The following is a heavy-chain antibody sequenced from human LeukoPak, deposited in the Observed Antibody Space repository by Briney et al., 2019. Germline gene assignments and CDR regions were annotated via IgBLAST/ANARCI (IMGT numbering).Heavy chain of an antibody. D-gene: IGHD3-16*01. CDR3: ARDPNLTFGGVIDS. J-gene: IGHJ5*01. CDR1: GFTFSSYA. Sequence: GGSLRLSCAASGFTFSSYAMNWVRQAPGKGLEWVSALSGSGGSTYYADSVKGRFTISRDNSKNTLYLQMNSLRAEDTAVYYCARDPNLTFGGVIDSWGQGTLVTVSS. CDR2: LSGSGGST. V-gene: IGHV3-23*01.